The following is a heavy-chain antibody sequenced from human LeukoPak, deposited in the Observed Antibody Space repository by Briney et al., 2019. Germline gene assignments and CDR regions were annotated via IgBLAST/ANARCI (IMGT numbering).Heavy chain of an antibody. J-gene: IGHJ4*02. Sequence: GASVKVSCKASGYTFTSYAMHWVRQAPGQRLEWMGWINAGNGNTKYSQEFQGRVTITRDTSTSTAYMELRSLRSDDTAVYYCARDLQRGYSSGWFPRVGYWGQGTLVTVSS. CDR2: INAGNGNT. CDR3: ARDLQRGYSSGWFPRVGY. V-gene: IGHV1-3*01. D-gene: IGHD6-19*01. CDR1: GYTFTSYA.